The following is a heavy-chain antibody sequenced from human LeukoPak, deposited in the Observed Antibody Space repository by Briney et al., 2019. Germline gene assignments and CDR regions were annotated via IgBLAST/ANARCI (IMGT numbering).Heavy chain of an antibody. V-gene: IGHV1-46*04. CDR3: ATWGSSSSPLPDMDV. D-gene: IGHD6-13*01. Sequence: ASVKVSCKASGYSFIDYYIHWVRQTPGQGLEWMGVIEPRSGGTTYAQKLQDRVTMTRDTPTSTVYLELSILRSEDTAMYYCATWGSSSSPLPDMDVWGQRTKVTVSS. CDR1: GYSFIDYY. CDR2: IEPRSGGT. J-gene: IGHJ6*02.